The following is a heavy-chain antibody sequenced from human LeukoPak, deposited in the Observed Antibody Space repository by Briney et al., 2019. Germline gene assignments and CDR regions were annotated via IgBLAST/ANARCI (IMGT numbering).Heavy chain of an antibody. CDR1: GYRFIIFY. D-gene: IGHD6-19*01. CDR2: INPSDGST. J-gene: IGHJ6*02. CDR3: ARLRGNSDWWRQTYGMDV. V-gene: IGHV1-46*01. Sequence: ASVKVSCKASGYRFIIFYMYWVRQAPGQGLEWMGVINPSDGSTSYAQKFQGRVTMTRDTSTRTVYMELSSLRSEDTAVYYCARLRGNSDWWRQTYGMDVWGQGTTVTVSS.